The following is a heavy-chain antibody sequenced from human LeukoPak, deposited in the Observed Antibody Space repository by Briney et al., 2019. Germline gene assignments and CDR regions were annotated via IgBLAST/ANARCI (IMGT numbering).Heavy chain of an antibody. Sequence: LVKPSETLSLTCTVSGGSISTYYWGWIRQPPGKGLEWIGSVHYSGSSYYNPSLKSRLTISVDTSKSQFSLKLSSVTAADTAVYSCARHVSTTRGVMILRRISWFDPWGQGTLVTVSS. V-gene: IGHV4-39*01. J-gene: IGHJ5*02. CDR2: VHYSGSS. D-gene: IGHD3-10*01. CDR1: GGSISTYY. CDR3: ARHVSTTRGVMILRRISWFDP.